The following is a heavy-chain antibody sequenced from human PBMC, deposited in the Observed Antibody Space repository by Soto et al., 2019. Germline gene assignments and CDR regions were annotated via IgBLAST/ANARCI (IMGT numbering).Heavy chain of an antibody. CDR3: ARTVASPADAFDV. CDR1: GYTFTSYD. D-gene: IGHD3-3*02. CDR2: LNPNSGNA. V-gene: IGHV1-8*01. Sequence: ASVKGSCKASGYTFTSYDINWVRQSTGQGLEWMGWLNPNSGNAGYAQKFQGRVTVTRNTSISTAYMELSSLRSEDTAVYYCARTVASPADAFDVWGQGTMVTVSS. J-gene: IGHJ3*01.